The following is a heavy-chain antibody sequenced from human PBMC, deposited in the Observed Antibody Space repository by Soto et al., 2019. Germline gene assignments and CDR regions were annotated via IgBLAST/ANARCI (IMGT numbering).Heavy chain of an antibody. Sequence: SETLSLTCTVSGGSISSSSYYWGWIRQPPGRGVEWIGSIYYSGSTYYNPSLKSRVTISVDTSKNQFSLKLSSVTAADTAVYYCARXGYTGDRTYYYYYGMDVWGQGTTVTVSS. CDR1: GGSISSSSYY. CDR2: IYYSGST. J-gene: IGHJ6*02. D-gene: IGHD6-13*01. CDR3: ARXGYTGDRTYYYYYGMDV. V-gene: IGHV4-39*01.